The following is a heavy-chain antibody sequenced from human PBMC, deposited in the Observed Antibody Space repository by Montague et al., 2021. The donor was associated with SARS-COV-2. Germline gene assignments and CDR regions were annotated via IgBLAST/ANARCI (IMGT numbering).Heavy chain of an antibody. J-gene: IGHJ4*02. CDR3: AKASRGYGGDFDS. CDR1: GDSVNRNY. CDR2: IFYSGST. Sequence: SETLSLTCSASGDSVNRNYWSWVRQPPGKGPEWLGYIFYSGSTYNPSLNSRVTMSLDTSKNHFSLNLISVTAADTAVYYCAKASRGYGGDFDSWGQGTLVIVSS. D-gene: IGHD4-23*01. V-gene: IGHV4-59*02.